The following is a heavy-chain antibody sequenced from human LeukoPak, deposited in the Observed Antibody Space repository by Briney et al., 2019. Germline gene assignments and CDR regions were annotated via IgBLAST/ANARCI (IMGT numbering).Heavy chain of an antibody. D-gene: IGHD3-10*01. CDR3: ARGSTLRGDSPYFLDY. Sequence: ASVKVSCKASGYTFTSYDINWVRQATGQGLEWMGWMNPNSGNTGYAQKFQGRVTITRNTSISTAYMELSRLRSDDTAVYYCARGSTLRGDSPYFLDYWGQGTLVTVSS. V-gene: IGHV1-8*03. CDR1: GYTFTSYD. J-gene: IGHJ4*02. CDR2: MNPNSGNT.